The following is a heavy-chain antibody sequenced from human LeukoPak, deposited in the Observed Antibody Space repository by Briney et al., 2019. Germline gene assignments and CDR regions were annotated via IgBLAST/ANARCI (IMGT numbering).Heavy chain of an antibody. J-gene: IGHJ4*01. CDR2: IFTDGSTT. D-gene: IGHD2-21*02. Sequence: PGGSLRLSCVASEFNFFSYAMQWVRQAPGKGLVWVSRIFTDGSTTSYADSVKGRFTISRDNAKNTLYLQMNSLRAEDTAVYYCARELPREVTLDYWGQGTLVTVSP. V-gene: IGHV3-74*01. CDR3: ARELPREVTLDY. CDR1: EFNFFSYA.